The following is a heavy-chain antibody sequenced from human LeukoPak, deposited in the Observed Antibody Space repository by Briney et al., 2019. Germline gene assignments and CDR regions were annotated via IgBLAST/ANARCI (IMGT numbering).Heavy chain of an antibody. CDR1: GYIFSNYW. CDR3: ARRADTAVYFLQ. V-gene: IGHV5-51*01. J-gene: IGHJ1*01. Sequence: GESLKISCKGSGYIFSNYWIAWVRQMPGKGLEWLGIIYPGDSDTRYSPSFQGQVTISADKSTSTAYLQWSSLKASHTAMYYCARRADTAVYFLQWGQGTLVTVSS. CDR2: IYPGDSDT. D-gene: IGHD5-18*01.